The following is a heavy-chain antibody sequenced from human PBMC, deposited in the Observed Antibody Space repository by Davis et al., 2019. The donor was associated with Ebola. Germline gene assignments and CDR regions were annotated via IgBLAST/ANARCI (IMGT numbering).Heavy chain of an antibody. J-gene: IGHJ5*02. Sequence: SETLSPTCTLPGGSISSYYWSWIRQPPGKGLEWIGYIYYSGSTTYNPSLKSRVTISVDTSKNQFSLKLSSVTAADTAVYYCAREGPGYDIRDNWFDPWGQGTLVTVSS. CDR3: AREGPGYDIRDNWFDP. CDR2: IYYSGST. D-gene: IGHD3-9*01. CDR1: GGSISSYY. V-gene: IGHV4-59*01.